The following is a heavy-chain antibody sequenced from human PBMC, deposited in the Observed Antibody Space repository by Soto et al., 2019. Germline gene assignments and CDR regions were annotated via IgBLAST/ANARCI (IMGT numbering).Heavy chain of an antibody. CDR1: GYTFTTYD. Sequence: ASVKVSCKASGYTFTTYDINWVRQAPGRGLEWMGWISVHNGNTKYAQKFQGRVTMTIDTSTSTAYLELRSLRSDDTAVYYCARTDGSRWFFSDNCGEGTLVTVPS. V-gene: IGHV1-18*01. CDR2: ISVHNGNT. J-gene: IGHJ4*02. D-gene: IGHD6-13*01. CDR3: ARTDGSRWFFSDN.